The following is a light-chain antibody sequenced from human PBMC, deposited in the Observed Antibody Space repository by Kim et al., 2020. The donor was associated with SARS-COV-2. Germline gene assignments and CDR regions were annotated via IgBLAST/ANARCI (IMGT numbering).Light chain of an antibody. CDR2: YDS. CDR3: QVWDSSNQRPV. CDR1: NLAAYS. J-gene: IGLJ2*01. V-gene: IGLV3-21*04. Sequence: SYELTQPPSVSVAPGKTATLTCGGRNLAAYSVYWYQQRPGQAPVLVMYYDSERPSGIPERFSGSNSGNTATLTVSRVEAGDEADYYCQVWDSSNQRPVFGGETQLTV.